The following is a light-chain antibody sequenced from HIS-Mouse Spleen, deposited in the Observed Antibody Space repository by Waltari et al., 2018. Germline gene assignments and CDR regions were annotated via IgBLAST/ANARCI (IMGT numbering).Light chain of an antibody. CDR2: LNSDGSH. CDR1: SGHSSYA. J-gene: IGLJ3*02. Sequence: QLVLTQSPSASASLGASVKPTCTLSSGHSSYAIAWHQQQPEKGPRYLMKLNSDGSHSKGDGIPDRFSGSSSGAERYLTISSLQSEDEADYYCQTWGTGWVFGGGTKLTVL. CDR3: QTWGTGWV. V-gene: IGLV4-69*01.